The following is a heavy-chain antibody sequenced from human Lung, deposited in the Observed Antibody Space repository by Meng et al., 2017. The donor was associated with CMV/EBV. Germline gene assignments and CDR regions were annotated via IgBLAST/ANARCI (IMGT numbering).Heavy chain of an antibody. Sequence: SXTXSLXXTVSGGXISSSSYYWGWIRQPPGKGLEWIGSIYYSGSTYYNPSLKSRVTISVDTSKNQFSLKLSSVTAADTAVYYCARRGYCSSTSRCPERFFDYWXQGTLVTVSS. CDR1: GGXISSSSYY. J-gene: IGHJ4*02. CDR3: ARRGYCSSTSRCPERFFDY. V-gene: IGHV4-39*01. CDR2: IYYSGST. D-gene: IGHD2-2*01.